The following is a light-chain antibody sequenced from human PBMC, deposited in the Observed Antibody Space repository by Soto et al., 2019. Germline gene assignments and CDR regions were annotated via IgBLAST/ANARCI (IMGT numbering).Light chain of an antibody. CDR2: GAS. V-gene: IGKV1-39*01. Sequence: DIQMTQSPSSLSASVGDRVTITCRASQSISNYLNWYQHKPGKAPQLLIFGASYLQSGVASRFSGSGSETDFTLTFTSLQTEDFETYFFQEGYSISRTFGQGTTVEIK. CDR3: QEGYSISRT. J-gene: IGKJ1*01. CDR1: QSISNY.